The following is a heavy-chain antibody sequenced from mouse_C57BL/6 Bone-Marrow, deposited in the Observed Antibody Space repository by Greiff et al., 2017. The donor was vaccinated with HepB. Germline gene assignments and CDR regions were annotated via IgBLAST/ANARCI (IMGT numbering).Heavy chain of an antibody. D-gene: IGHD2-4*01. CDR1: GFTFSDYG. CDR3: ARKFEYDRYFDV. V-gene: IGHV5-17*01. CDR2: ISSGSSTI. Sequence: EVQVVESGGGLVKPGGSLKLSCAASGFTFSDYGMHWVRQAPEKGLEWVAYISSGSSTIYYADTVKGRFTISRDNAKNTLFLQMTSLRSEDTAMYYCARKFEYDRYFDVWGTGTTVTVSS. J-gene: IGHJ1*03.